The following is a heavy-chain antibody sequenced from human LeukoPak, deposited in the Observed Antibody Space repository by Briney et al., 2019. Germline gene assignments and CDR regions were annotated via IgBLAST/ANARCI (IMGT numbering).Heavy chain of an antibody. J-gene: IGHJ5*02. V-gene: IGHV4-34*01. D-gene: IGHD6-13*01. Sequence: SETLSLTCAVYGGSFSGCYWSWIRQPPGKGLEWIGEINHSGSTNYNPSLKSRVTISVDTSKNQFSLKLSSVTAADTAVYYCARRRIAAAVGWFDPWGQGTLVTVSS. CDR2: INHSGST. CDR1: GGSFSGCY. CDR3: ARRRIAAAVGWFDP.